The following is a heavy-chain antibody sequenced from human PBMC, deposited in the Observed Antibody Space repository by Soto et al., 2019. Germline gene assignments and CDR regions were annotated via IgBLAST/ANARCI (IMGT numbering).Heavy chain of an antibody. CDR3: ARHFNRVAGNFDY. CDR1: GGSISSSSYY. D-gene: IGHD6-19*01. Sequence: PSETLSLTCTVSGGSISSSSYYWGWIRQPPGKGLEWIGSIYYSGNTYYNPSLKSRVTISVDTSKNQFSLKLSSVTAADTAVYYCARHFNRVAGNFDYWGQGTLVTVSS. J-gene: IGHJ4*02. V-gene: IGHV4-39*01. CDR2: IYYSGNT.